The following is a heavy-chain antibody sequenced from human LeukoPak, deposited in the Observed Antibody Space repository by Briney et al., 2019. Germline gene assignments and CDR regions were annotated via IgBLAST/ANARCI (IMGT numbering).Heavy chain of an antibody. CDR2: ISSSGSTI. Sequence: GGPLRLSCAASEFTFSSYTMNWVRQAPGKGLEWVSYISSSGSTIYYADSVKGRFTISRDNAKNSLYLQMNSLRAEDTAVYYCARDPIRRSGGGAAWGQGTLVTVSS. CDR3: ARDPIRRSGGGAA. J-gene: IGHJ4*02. V-gene: IGHV3-48*04. D-gene: IGHD3-3*01. CDR1: EFTFSSYT.